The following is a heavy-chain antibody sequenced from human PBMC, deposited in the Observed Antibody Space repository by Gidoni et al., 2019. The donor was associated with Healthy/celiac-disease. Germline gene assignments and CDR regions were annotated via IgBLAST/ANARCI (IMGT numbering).Heavy chain of an antibody. D-gene: IGHD5-18*01. V-gene: IGHV3-9*01. Sequence: EVQLVESGGGLVQPGRSLRLSCAASGFTFDDYAMHWVRQAPGKGREWGSGISWNSGSIGYADSVKGRFTISRDNAKNSLYLQMNSLRAEDTALYYCAKDIEDTAMGYFDYWGQGTLVTVSS. J-gene: IGHJ4*02. CDR3: AKDIEDTAMGYFDY. CDR1: GFTFDDYA. CDR2: ISWNSGSI.